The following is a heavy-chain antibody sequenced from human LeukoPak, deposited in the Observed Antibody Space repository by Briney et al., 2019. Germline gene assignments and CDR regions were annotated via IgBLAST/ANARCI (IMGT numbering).Heavy chain of an antibody. J-gene: IGHJ4*02. Sequence: GGSLRLSCAASGFTFSSYWMSWVRQAPGKGLEWVANIKQDGSEKYYVDSVKGRSTISRDNAKNSLFLQMNSLRAEDTAIYYCARDRGYTFFDYWGQGTLVTVSS. CDR3: ARDRGYTFFDY. V-gene: IGHV3-7*01. D-gene: IGHD5-18*01. CDR1: GFTFSSYW. CDR2: IKQDGSEK.